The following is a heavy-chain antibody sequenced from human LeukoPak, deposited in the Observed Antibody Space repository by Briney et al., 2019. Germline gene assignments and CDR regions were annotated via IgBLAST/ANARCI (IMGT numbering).Heavy chain of an antibody. Sequence: PSETLSLTCTVSGGSISSGVYYWSWIRQPPGKGLEWIGYIYYSGSTYYNPSLKSRVTISVDTSKNQFSLKLSSVTAADTAVYYCARDIVVVPAAIGYGMDVWGQGTTVTVSS. CDR3: ARDIVVVPAAIGYGMDV. J-gene: IGHJ6*02. D-gene: IGHD2-2*01. CDR1: GGSISSGVYY. V-gene: IGHV4-30-4*01. CDR2: IYYSGST.